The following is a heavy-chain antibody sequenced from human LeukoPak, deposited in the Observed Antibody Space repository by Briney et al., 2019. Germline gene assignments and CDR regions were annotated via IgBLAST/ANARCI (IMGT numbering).Heavy chain of an antibody. J-gene: IGHJ5*02. CDR1: RFTFSNNG. Sequence: PGGSLRLSCVVSRFTFSNNGMSWVRQAPGKGLEWVSGLSGSGSSVYYADSVRGRLTICRDNSRNTLYLQFLCPSADDTAVYYCAKGLNWFDPWGQGTLVTVSS. CDR3: AKGLNWFDP. D-gene: IGHD2-8*01. V-gene: IGHV3-23*01. CDR2: LSGSGSSV.